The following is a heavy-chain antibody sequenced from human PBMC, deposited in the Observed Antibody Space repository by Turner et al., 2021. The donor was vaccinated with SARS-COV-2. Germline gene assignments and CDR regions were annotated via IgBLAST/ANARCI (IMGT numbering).Heavy chain of an antibody. V-gene: IGHV3-30*04. Sequence: QVQLVESGGGVVQPGRSLRLSCAASGFTFSSYAMHWVRQAPGKGLEWVAVMTYEGRNKYDADSVKGRFTISRDNTRNTLYRQMNSLRAEATAVDYCASLAGSSWSGPSFDYWGQGTLVTVSS. CDR2: MTYEGRNK. CDR1: GFTFSSYA. D-gene: IGHD6-6*01. J-gene: IGHJ4*02. CDR3: ASLAGSSWSGPSFDY.